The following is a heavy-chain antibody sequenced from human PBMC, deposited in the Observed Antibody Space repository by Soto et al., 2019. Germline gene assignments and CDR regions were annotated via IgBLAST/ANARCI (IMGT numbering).Heavy chain of an antibody. D-gene: IGHD6-6*01. CDR1: GGSISSYY. V-gene: IGHV4-59*01. CDR2: IYYSGST. J-gene: IGHJ5*02. Sequence: SETLSLTCTVSGGSISSYYWSWIRQPPGKGLEWIGYIYYSGSTNYNPSLKSRVTISVDTSKNQFSLKLSSVTAADTAVYYCARGEEYSSCFDPWGQGTLVTVSS. CDR3: ARGEEYSSCFDP.